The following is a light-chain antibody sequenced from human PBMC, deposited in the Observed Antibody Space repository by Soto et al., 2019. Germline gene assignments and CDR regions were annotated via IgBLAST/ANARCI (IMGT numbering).Light chain of an antibody. CDR1: SSDVGSYNL. V-gene: IGLV2-23*02. CDR3: CSYAGSSFYV. J-gene: IGLJ1*01. Sequence: LTQPASVSGSPGQSITISCTGTSSDVGSYNLVSWYQQHPGKAPKLMIYEVSKRPSGVSNRFSGSKSGNTASLTISGLQAEDEADYYCCSYAGSSFYVFGTGTKVTV. CDR2: EVS.